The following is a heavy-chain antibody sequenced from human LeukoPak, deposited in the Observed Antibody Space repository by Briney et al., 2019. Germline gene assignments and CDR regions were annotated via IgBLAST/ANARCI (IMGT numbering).Heavy chain of an antibody. CDR3: ARVGYSGYDEIDY. CDR1: GGSVSSGSSY. D-gene: IGHD5-12*01. V-gene: IGHV4-61*01. CDR2: IYYSGST. Sequence: SETLSLTCTVSGGSVSSGSSYWSWIRQPPGKGLEWIGYIYYSGSTNYNPSLKSRVTISVDTSKNQFSLKLSSVTAADTAVYYCARVGYSGYDEIDYWGQGTLVTVSS. J-gene: IGHJ4*02.